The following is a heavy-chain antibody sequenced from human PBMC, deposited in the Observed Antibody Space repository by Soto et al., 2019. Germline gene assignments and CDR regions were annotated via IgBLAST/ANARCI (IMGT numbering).Heavy chain of an antibody. Sequence: SVKVSCKASGGTFSSYAISWVRQAPGQGLEWMGGIIPTFGTANYAQKFQGRVTITADKSTSTAYMELSSLRSEDTAVYYCARGTGQYYYDSSGYYPFDYWGQGTLVTVSS. CDR3: ARGTGQYYYDSSGYYPFDY. CDR2: IIPTFGTA. V-gene: IGHV1-69*06. CDR1: GGTFSSYA. D-gene: IGHD3-22*01. J-gene: IGHJ4*02.